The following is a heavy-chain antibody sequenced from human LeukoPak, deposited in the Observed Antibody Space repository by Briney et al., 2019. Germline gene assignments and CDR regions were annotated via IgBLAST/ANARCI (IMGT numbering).Heavy chain of an antibody. CDR1: GFTFSSYW. Sequence: GGSLRLSCAASGFTFSSYWMSWVRQAPGKGLEWVANIKQDGSEKYYVDSVKGRFTISRDNSKNTLYLQMGGLEPEDMAVYYCAREGPGGYVGPCFDYWGQGTLVTVSS. J-gene: IGHJ4*02. V-gene: IGHV3-7*01. D-gene: IGHD3-9*01. CDR2: IKQDGSEK. CDR3: AREGPGGYVGPCFDY.